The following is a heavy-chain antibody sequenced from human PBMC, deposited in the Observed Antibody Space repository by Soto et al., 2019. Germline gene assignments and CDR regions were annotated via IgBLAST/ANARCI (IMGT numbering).Heavy chain of an antibody. V-gene: IGHV4-59*01. CDR1: GGSISGYY. CDR2: IYYSGST. J-gene: IGHJ4*02. D-gene: IGHD5-12*01. Sequence: SETLSLTCTVSGGSISGYYWSWIRQPPGKGLEWIGYIYYSGSTNYNPSLKSRVTISVDTSKNQFSLKLSSVTAADTAVYYCARGRRWLQGGPFDYWGQGTLVTVSS. CDR3: ARGRRWLQGGPFDY.